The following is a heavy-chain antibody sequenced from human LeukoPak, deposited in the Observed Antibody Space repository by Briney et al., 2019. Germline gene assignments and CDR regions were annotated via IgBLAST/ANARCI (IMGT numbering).Heavy chain of an antibody. D-gene: IGHD7-27*01. CDR2: IWFDGSNK. CDR1: EFSFSSYG. J-gene: IGHJ6*03. V-gene: IGHV3-33*06. CDR3: AKGTANWGSYYMDV. Sequence: GGSLRLSCAASEFSFSSYGMHWVRQAPGKGLEWVAVIWFDGSNKYYADSVKGRFTISRDNSKNTLYLQMNSLRAEDTAIYYCAKGTANWGSYYMDVWGKGTTVTVSS.